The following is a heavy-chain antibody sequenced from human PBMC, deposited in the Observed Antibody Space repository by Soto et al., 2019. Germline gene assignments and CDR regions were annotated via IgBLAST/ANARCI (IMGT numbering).Heavy chain of an antibody. CDR2: INTDGSGT. J-gene: IGHJ4*02. V-gene: IGHV3-74*01. CDR3: ARGSGSPDLG. D-gene: IGHD1-26*01. Sequence: PGGSMRVSCAAAGLTFSGYGMHWVRQAPGKGLMWVSRINTDGSGTTYADSVKGRFTISRDNAKNTLYLQMNSLRAEDTAVYYCARGSGSPDLGRGQGTLVTVSS. CDR1: GLTFSGYG.